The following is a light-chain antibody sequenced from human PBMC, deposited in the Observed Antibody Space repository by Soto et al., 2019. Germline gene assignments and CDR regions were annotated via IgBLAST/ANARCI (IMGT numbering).Light chain of an antibody. CDR1: QNIGSW. J-gene: IGKJ1*01. V-gene: IGKV1-5*03. Sequence: DIQMTQSPSTLSVSVGDRVTITCRASQNIGSWLAWYQQRPGRVPKVLIYKASNLERGVSSRFSGGGSGTEFTLTITSLEPDDFGIYYCQQYNSFPWAFGQGTKVE. CDR2: KAS. CDR3: QQYNSFPWA.